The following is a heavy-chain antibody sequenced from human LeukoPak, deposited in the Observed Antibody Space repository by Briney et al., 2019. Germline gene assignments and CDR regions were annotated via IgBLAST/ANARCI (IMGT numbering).Heavy chain of an antibody. Sequence: GGSLRLSCAASGFTFRSYAMSWVRQAPGKGLEWVSAISGSGGSTYYADSVKGRFTISRDNSKNTLYLQMNSLRAEDTAVYYCAKDRGRIVLMVYAIRDYGMDVWGQGTTVTVSS. V-gene: IGHV3-23*01. D-gene: IGHD2-8*01. CDR2: ISGSGGST. CDR3: AKDRGRIVLMVYAIRDYGMDV. J-gene: IGHJ6*02. CDR1: GFTFRSYA.